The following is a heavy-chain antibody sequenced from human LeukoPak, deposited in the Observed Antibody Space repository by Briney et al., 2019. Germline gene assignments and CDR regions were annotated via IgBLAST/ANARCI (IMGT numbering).Heavy chain of an antibody. D-gene: IGHD6-19*01. CDR1: GFTFSSYW. Sequence: PGGSLRLSCAASGFTFSSYWMSRVRQAPGKGLEWVANIKQDGSEKYYVDSVKGGFTISRDNAKNSLYLQMNSLRAEDTAVYYCARTSQWLVPFTYYYYYGMDVWGQGTTVTVSS. CDR2: IKQDGSEK. J-gene: IGHJ6*02. V-gene: IGHV3-7*01. CDR3: ARTSQWLVPFTYYYYYGMDV.